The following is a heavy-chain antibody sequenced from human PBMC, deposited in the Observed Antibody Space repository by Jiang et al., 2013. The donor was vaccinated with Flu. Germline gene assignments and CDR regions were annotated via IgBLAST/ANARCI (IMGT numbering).Heavy chain of an antibody. CDR3: ANTYYYDSSGNDDAFDI. V-gene: IGHV5-51*01. CDR1: YSFTSYW. J-gene: IGHJ3*02. Sequence: YSFTSYWIGWVRQMPGKGLEWMGIIYPGDSDTRYSPSFQGQVTISADKSISTAYLQWSSLKASDAAMYYCANTYYYDSSGNDDAFDIWGQGTMVTVSS. D-gene: IGHD3-22*01. CDR2: IYPGDSDT.